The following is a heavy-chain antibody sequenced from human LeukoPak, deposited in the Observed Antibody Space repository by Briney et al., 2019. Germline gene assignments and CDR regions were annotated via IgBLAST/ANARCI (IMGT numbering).Heavy chain of an antibody. CDR3: ANKWGIAAAFDY. Sequence: GGSLRLSCAASGFTFSSYAMSWVRQAPGKGLEWVSTISGNGGSTFYVHSVKGRFTISRDNSKNTLYLQMNSLRAEDTAVYYGANKWGIAAAFDYWGQGTLVTVSS. J-gene: IGHJ4*02. V-gene: IGHV3-23*01. D-gene: IGHD6-25*01. CDR2: ISGNGGST. CDR1: GFTFSSYA.